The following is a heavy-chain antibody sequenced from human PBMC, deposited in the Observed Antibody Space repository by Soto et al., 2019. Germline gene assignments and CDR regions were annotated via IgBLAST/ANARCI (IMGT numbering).Heavy chain of an antibody. J-gene: IGHJ1*01. CDR1: GFTFENHA. CDR3: AKDSGSNWSEYFRY. Sequence: PGGSLRLSCAASGFTFENHAMHWVRQVPGKGLEWVAGINWNSDKIGYADSVKGRFTISRDNAKNSLYLQVNSLRPEDTALYFCAKDSGSNWSEYFRYWGQGTLVTVSS. D-gene: IGHD6-13*01. V-gene: IGHV3-9*01. CDR2: INWNSDKI.